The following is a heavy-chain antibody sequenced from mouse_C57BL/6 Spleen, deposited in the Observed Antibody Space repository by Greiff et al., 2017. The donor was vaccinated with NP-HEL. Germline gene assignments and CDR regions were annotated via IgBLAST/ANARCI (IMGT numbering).Heavy chain of an antibody. V-gene: IGHV1-53*01. D-gene: IGHD2-10*01. CDR1: GYTFTSYW. Sequence: QVQLQQPGTELVKPGASVKLSCKASGYTFTSYWMHWVKQRPGQGLEWIGNINPSNGGTNYNEKFKSKATLTVDKSSSTAYMQLSSLTSEDAAVYYCARSGSYLGYFDDWGTGTTVTVSS. CDR2: INPSNGGT. J-gene: IGHJ1*03. CDR3: ARSGSYLGYFDD.